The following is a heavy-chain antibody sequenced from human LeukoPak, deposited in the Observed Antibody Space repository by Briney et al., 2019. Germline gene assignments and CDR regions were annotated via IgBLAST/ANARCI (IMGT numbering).Heavy chain of an antibody. J-gene: IGHJ4*02. D-gene: IGHD2-15*01. CDR2: ISGSGGNT. V-gene: IGHV3-23*01. Sequence: GGSLRLSLAASGFPFGSGAMSWVRQAPGKGLEWVSAISGSGGNTFYADSVKGRFTISRDNSENTLYLQMNSLRAEDAAVYYCAKAGYCSGASCKFDYWGQGTLVTVSS. CDR1: GFPFGSGA. CDR3: AKAGYCSGASCKFDY.